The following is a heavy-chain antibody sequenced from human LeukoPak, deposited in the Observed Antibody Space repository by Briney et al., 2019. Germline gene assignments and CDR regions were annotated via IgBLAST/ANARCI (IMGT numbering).Heavy chain of an antibody. D-gene: IGHD3-3*01. V-gene: IGHV4-59*01. CDR1: GGSISSYY. CDR2: TYYSGST. J-gene: IGHJ2*01. Sequence: TSETLSLTCTVSGGSISSYYWSWIRQPPGKGLEWIGYTYYSGSTNYNPSLKSRVTISVDTSKNQFSLKLSSVTAADTAVYYCARARFLEWSKKAWYLDLWGRGTLVTVSS. CDR3: ARARFLEWSKKAWYLDL.